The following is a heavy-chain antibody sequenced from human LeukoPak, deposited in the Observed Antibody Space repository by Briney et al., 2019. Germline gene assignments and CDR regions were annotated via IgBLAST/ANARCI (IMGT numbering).Heavy chain of an antibody. J-gene: IGHJ4*02. CDR3: TTSMGYFDWLLFDY. D-gene: IGHD3-9*01. V-gene: IGHV3-15*01. CDR2: IKSKTDGGTT. Sequence: SCKASGYTFTSYGISWVRQAPGKGLEWVGRIKSKTDGGTTDYAAPVKGRFTISRDDSKNTLYLQMNSLKTEDTAVYYCTTSMGYFDWLLFDYWGQGTLVTVSS. CDR1: GYTFTSYG.